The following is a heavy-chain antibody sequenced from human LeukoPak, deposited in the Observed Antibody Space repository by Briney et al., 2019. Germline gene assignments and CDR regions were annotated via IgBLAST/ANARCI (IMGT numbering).Heavy chain of an antibody. Sequence: SETLSLTCTFSGGSITSYYWSWIRQPAGKGLEWIGRIYTSGSTNYNPSLKSRVTISVDTSKNQFSLKLSSVTAADTAVYYCAGIGYYYDSSGYRDYWGQGTLVTVSS. V-gene: IGHV4-4*07. CDR1: GGSITSYY. CDR2: IYTSGST. D-gene: IGHD3-22*01. CDR3: AGIGYYYDSSGYRDY. J-gene: IGHJ4*02.